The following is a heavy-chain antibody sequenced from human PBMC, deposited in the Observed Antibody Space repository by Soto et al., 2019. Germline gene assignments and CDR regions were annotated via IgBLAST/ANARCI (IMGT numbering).Heavy chain of an antibody. J-gene: IGHJ4*02. Sequence: QVQLVESGGGVVQPGRSLRVSCAASGFNFNTYSMQWVRQAPGKGLEWVTVISYDGSNKFYADSVTGRFTVSRDNTKNTLYLQMNSLRLDDTAVYYCARDGGKGAPGTFDYWGQGTLVTVSS. V-gene: IGHV3-30-3*01. CDR2: ISYDGSNK. CDR1: GFNFNTYS. D-gene: IGHD6-13*01. CDR3: ARDGGKGAPGTFDY.